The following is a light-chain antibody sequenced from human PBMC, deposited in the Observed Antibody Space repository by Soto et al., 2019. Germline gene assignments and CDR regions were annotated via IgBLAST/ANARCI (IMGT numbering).Light chain of an antibody. Sequence: EIVLTQSPATLSLSPGERATLSCRASQSVSSYLAWYQQKPGQAPRLLIYDASNRATGIPARFSGSGSGTDLTLTISSLEPEDFAVYYCLQRSNWPPSITFGQGTRLEIK. J-gene: IGKJ5*01. CDR3: LQRSNWPPSIT. CDR1: QSVSSY. CDR2: DAS. V-gene: IGKV3-11*01.